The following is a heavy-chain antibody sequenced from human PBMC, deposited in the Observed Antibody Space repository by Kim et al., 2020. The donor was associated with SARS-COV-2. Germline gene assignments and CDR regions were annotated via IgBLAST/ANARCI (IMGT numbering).Heavy chain of an antibody. V-gene: IGHV3-43*01. Sequence: GYTYYADSGKGRFTISRDNRKNCLYLEMNSLRNEDPALYYCTKEKFRYFDLWGRGTLVTVSS. CDR3: TKEKFRYFDL. J-gene: IGHJ2*01. CDR2: GYT.